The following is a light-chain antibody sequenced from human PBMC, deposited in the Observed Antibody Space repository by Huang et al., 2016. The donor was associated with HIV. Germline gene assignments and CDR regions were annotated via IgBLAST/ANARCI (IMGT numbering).Light chain of an antibody. J-gene: IGKJ2*01. Sequence: DIQMTQSPSSLSTSVGDTVTITCRASPGIGNFLAWYQQKPGKVPKLLIYAASTLHSGVPSRFAGSGSVTDFTLTISSLQPEDVATYYCQRYNNAPYTFGQGTKLDIK. CDR3: QRYNNAPYT. CDR1: PGIGNF. V-gene: IGKV1-27*01. CDR2: AAS.